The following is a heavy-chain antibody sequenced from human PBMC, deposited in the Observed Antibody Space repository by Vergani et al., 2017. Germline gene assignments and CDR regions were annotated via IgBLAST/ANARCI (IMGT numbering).Heavy chain of an antibody. D-gene: IGHD2-2*01. CDR3: AKKGFCVTSSCYTTPMDTLQY. Sequence: EVQLLESGGGLVQPGGSLRLSCAASGFSLSDYAMSWVRQAPGKGLEWVAAISGSGSTTYYADSVKGRFTVSRDNSKNTLFLQMNSLRAEDTAVYYCAKKGFCVTSSCYTTPMDTLQYWGQGALVTVSS. CDR2: ISGSGSTT. CDR1: GFSLSDYA. J-gene: IGHJ4*02. V-gene: IGHV3-23*01.